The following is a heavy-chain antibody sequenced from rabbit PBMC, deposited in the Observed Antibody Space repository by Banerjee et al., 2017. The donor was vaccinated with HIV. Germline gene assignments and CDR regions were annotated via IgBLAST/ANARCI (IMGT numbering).Heavy chain of an antibody. CDR3: ARDAGTSFSTYGMDL. V-gene: IGHV1S45*01. J-gene: IGHJ6*01. CDR1: GFSFSDRDV. CDR2: INTATGKP. Sequence: QEQLVESGGGLVQPEGSLTLTCTASGFSFSDRDVMCWVRQAPGKGLEWIACINTATGKPVYATWAKGRFAISRTSSTTVTLQMTSLTAADTATYFCARDAGTSFSTYGMDLWGQGTLVTVS. D-gene: IGHD8-1*01.